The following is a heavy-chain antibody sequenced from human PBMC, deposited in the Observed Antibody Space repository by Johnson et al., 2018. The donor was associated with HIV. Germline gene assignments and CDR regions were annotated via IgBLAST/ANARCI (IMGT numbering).Heavy chain of an antibody. Sequence: QVQLVESGGGVVQPGRSLRLSCAASGFTFSSYGMHWVRQAPGKGLEWVAVISYDGSNKYYADSVKGRFTISRDNSKNTLYLQMNSLRAEDTAVYYCARDLRGYPIIDAFDIWGQGTMVTVSS. D-gene: IGHD3-3*01. CDR3: ARDLRGYPIIDAFDI. J-gene: IGHJ3*02. CDR2: ISYDGSNK. CDR1: GFTFSSYG. V-gene: IGHV3-30*19.